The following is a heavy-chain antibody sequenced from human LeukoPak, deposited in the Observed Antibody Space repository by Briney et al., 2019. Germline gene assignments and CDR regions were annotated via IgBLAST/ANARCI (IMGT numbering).Heavy chain of an antibody. CDR3: ARDTSYSSSSLDYYYMDV. CDR2: MNPNSGNT. V-gene: IGHV1-8*01. CDR1: GYTFTSYD. Sequence: ASVKVSCKASGYTFTSYDINWVRQATGQGLEWMGWMNPNSGNTGYAQKFQGRVTMTRNTSISTAYVELSSLRSEDTAVYYCARDTSYSSSSLDYYYMDVWGKGTTVTVSS. J-gene: IGHJ6*03. D-gene: IGHD6-6*01.